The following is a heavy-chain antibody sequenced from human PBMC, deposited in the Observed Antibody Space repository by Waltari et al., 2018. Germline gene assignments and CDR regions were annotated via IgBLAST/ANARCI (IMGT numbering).Heavy chain of an antibody. J-gene: IGHJ3*02. CDR3: ARGGYCNSTTCHGSSAFDI. CDR2: ISIGSSTI. D-gene: IGHD2-2*01. CDR1: GFTFNSYS. Sequence: EVSLVESGGDLVQPGESLRLSCAASGFTFNSYSMNWIRQAPGKGLEWLSYISIGSSTIFYGDSVKGRFTISRDNAKNSLYLRMNSLRAEDTAVYYCARGGYCNSTTCHGSSAFDIWGQGTVVTVSS. V-gene: IGHV3-48*01.